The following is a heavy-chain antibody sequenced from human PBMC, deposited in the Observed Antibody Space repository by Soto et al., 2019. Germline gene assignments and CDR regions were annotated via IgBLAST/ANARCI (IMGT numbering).Heavy chain of an antibody. D-gene: IGHD1-1*01. CDR2: ISAHNGNT. CDR3: AGRRYGDS. J-gene: IGHJ4*02. Sequence: QVHLVQSGAEVKKPGASVKVSCKGSGYIFTTYGITWVRQAPGQGLAWMGWISAHNGNTNYAQKLQGRVTVTRDTSTSTAYMELRSLRSDDTGVYYCAGRRYGDSWGQGALVTVSS. V-gene: IGHV1-18*01. CDR1: GYIFTTYG.